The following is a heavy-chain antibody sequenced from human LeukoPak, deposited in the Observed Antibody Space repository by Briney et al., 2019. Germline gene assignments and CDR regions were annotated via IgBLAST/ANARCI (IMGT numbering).Heavy chain of an antibody. CDR3: ARGSGIAAADDWFDP. V-gene: IGHV1-3*01. D-gene: IGHD6-13*01. J-gene: IGHJ5*02. CDR1: GYTIISYT. CDR2: INAGSGYT. Sequence: ASVKVSCKASGYTIISYTMHWVRQAPGQRLEWMGWINAGSGYTKYSQKFQGRVTITRDTSASTAYMELSSLRSEDTAVYYCARGSGIAAADDWFDPWGQGTLVTVSS.